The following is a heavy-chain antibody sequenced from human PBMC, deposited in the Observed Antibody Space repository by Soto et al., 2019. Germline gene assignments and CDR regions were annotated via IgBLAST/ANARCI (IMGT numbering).Heavy chain of an antibody. CDR1: GYTLTELS. D-gene: IGHD6-13*01. V-gene: IGHV1-24*01. Sequence: ASVKVSCKVSGYTLTELSMHWVRQAPGKGLEWMGSFDPEDGETIYAQKFQGRVTMTEDTSTDTAYMELSSLRSEDTAVYYCAIHAAGTTPIFDYWGQGTLVTVSS. CDR3: AIHAAGTTPIFDY. J-gene: IGHJ4*02. CDR2: FDPEDGET.